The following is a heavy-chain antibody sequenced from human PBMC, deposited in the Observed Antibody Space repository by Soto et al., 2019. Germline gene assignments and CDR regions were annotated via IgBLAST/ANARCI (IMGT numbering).Heavy chain of an antibody. CDR2: INSDGSRT. Sequence: EVQLVESGGGLVQPGGSLRLSCAASGFTFTSYWMHWVRQAPGKGLVWVSRINSDGSRTDYADSVKGRFTISRDNAKNTVYLQMNSLRGDDTAVYYCARVPGGGYDWNWGQGTLVTVSS. J-gene: IGHJ4*02. CDR3: ARVPGGGYDWN. D-gene: IGHD5-12*01. CDR1: GFTFTSYW. V-gene: IGHV3-74*01.